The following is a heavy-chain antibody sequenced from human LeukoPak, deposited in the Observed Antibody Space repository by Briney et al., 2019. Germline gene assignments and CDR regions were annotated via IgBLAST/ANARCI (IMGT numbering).Heavy chain of an antibody. V-gene: IGHV1-46*01. CDR3: ARDLSVRGVTVVGY. CDR1: GYTFTSYY. D-gene: IGHD3-10*02. CDR2: INPSGGST. Sequence: GASVTVSCTASGYTFTSYYMHWVRQAPGQGLEWMGVINPSGGSTSYAQKFQGRVTMTRDTSTSTVYMELSSLRSEDTAVYYCARDLSVRGVTVVGYWGQGTLVTVSS. J-gene: IGHJ4*02.